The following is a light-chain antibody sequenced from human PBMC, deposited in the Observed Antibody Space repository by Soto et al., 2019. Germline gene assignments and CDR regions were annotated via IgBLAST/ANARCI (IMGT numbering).Light chain of an antibody. CDR2: EGS. V-gene: IGLV2-23*01. J-gene: IGLJ1*01. Sequence: QSALTQPASVSGSPGQSITISCTGTSSDVGSYNLVSWYQQHPGKAPKLMIYEGSKRPSGVSNRFSGSKSGNTAALTISGLQADDEDDYYCCSYASRDTYVFGTGTKLTVL. CDR3: CSYASRDTYV. CDR1: SSDVGSYNL.